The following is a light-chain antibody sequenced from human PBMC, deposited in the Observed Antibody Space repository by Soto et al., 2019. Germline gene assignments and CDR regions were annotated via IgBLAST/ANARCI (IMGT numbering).Light chain of an antibody. Sequence: QSALTQPASVSGSPGQSITISCTGTSSDVGGYNYVSWYQHHPGKAPKLMIYGVSNRPSGVSDRFSGSRSGNTASLTISGLQAEDESDYYCISYTSSSTWVFGGGTKLTVL. V-gene: IGLV2-14*01. CDR3: ISYTSSSTWV. J-gene: IGLJ3*02. CDR1: SSDVGGYNY. CDR2: GVS.